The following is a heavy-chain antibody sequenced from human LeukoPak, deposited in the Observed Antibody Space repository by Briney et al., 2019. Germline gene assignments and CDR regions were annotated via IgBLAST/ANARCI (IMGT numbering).Heavy chain of an antibody. Sequence: GGSLRLSCAASGFTFDDYGMSWVRQAPGKGLEWVSGINWNGGSTGYADSVKGRFTFSRDNAKNSLYLQMNCLRAEDTALYYCARDFLPLVDDAFDIWGQGTMVTVSS. V-gene: IGHV3-20*04. D-gene: IGHD2-15*01. CDR3: ARDFLPLVDDAFDI. CDR2: INWNGGST. CDR1: GFTFDDYG. J-gene: IGHJ3*02.